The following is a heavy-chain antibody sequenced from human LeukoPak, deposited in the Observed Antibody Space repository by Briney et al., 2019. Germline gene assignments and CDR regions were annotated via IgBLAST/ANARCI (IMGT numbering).Heavy chain of an antibody. Sequence: SETLSLTCTVSGDSISSYYWSWIRQPPGKGLEWIGYIYYSGSTNYNPSLKSRVTISVDTSKNQFSLKLSSVTAADTAVYYCARVGGRGYSYAWDYWGQGTLVTVSS. CDR2: IYYSGST. V-gene: IGHV4-59*01. J-gene: IGHJ4*02. D-gene: IGHD5-18*01. CDR1: GDSISSYY. CDR3: ARVGGRGYSYAWDY.